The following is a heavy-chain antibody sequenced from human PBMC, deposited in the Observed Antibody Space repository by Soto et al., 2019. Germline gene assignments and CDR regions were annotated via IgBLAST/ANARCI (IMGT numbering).Heavy chain of an antibody. CDR1: GFTFSSYA. CDR3: AKDGGNYGDYFWRLVSGAFDI. CDR2: ISGSGGST. J-gene: IGHJ3*02. V-gene: IGHV3-23*01. Sequence: GGSLRLSCAASGFTFSSYAMSWVRQAPGKGLEWVSAISGSGGSTYYADSVKGRFTISRDNSKNTLYLQMNSLRAEDTAVYYCAKDGGNYGDYFWRLVSGAFDIWGQGTMVTVSS. D-gene: IGHD4-17*01.